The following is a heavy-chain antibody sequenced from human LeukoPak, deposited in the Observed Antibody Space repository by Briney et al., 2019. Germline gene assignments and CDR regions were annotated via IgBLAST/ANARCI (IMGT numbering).Heavy chain of an antibody. CDR1: GYTFAGYY. J-gene: IGHJ4*02. V-gene: IGHV1-2*02. CDR2: INPNSGDT. Sequence: ASVKVSCKASGYTFAGYYMHWVRQAPGQGLEWMGWINPNSGDTNYAQKFQGRVTMTRDTSISTAYMELSRLRSDDTAVYYCARDKSGNSGWYSYFDYWGQGTLVTVSS. CDR3: ARDKSGNSGWYSYFDY. D-gene: IGHD6-19*01.